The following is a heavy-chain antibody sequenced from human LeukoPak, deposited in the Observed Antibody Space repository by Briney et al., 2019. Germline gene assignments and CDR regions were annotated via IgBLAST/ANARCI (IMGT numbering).Heavy chain of an antibody. CDR1: GFTFSSYW. D-gene: IGHD2-21*01. CDR2: IRTDGTIT. V-gene: IGHV3-74*03. CDR3: ARVDWVSAAFDI. Sequence: PGGSLRLSCAASGFTFSSYWMHWVRQAPGKGLVWVSRIRTDGTITTYADSVKGRFTISRDNAKNTLYLQMNSLRAEDTAVYYCARVDWVSAAFDIWGQGTMVTVSS. J-gene: IGHJ3*02.